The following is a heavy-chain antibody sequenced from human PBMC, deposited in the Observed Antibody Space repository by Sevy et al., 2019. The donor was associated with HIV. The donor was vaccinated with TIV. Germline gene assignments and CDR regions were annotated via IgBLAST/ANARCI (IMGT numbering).Heavy chain of an antibody. D-gene: IGHD6-13*01. Sequence: GGSLRLSCAASGFTFSDYYMSWIRQAPGKGLEWVSYISSSGCTIYYADSVKGRFTISRDNAKNSLYLQMNSRRAEETAVYYGAREGAAAKYYYGMDVWGQGTTVTVSS. CDR3: AREGAAAKYYYGMDV. CDR1: GFTFSDYY. J-gene: IGHJ6*02. CDR2: ISSSGCTI. V-gene: IGHV3-11*01.